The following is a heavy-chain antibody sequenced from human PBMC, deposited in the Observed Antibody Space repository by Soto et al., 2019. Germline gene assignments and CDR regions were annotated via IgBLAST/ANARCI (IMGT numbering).Heavy chain of an antibody. J-gene: IGHJ5*02. CDR3: ERLPSGRDNWFGP. Sequence: PRGSLRLSCAVSGLTVSSNYMGWVRQAPGKGLEWVSVIYSGGDTFYADSVKGRFTISRDNSKNTLYLKMNSLRADDTAMDYSERLPSGRDNWFGPQGKRPLLTISS. CDR1: GLTVSSNY. D-gene: IGHD2-15*01. CDR2: IYSGGDT. V-gene: IGHV3-66*04.